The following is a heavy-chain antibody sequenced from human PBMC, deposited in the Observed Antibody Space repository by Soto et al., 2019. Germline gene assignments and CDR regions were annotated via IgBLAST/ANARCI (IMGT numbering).Heavy chain of an antibody. D-gene: IGHD3-3*01. CDR3: AREPLPKYYDFWSGHKAARNWFDP. V-gene: IGHV3-21*01. J-gene: IGHJ5*02. Sequence: GSLKLSCAASRXTLSSYSMSWVRQAPGTGLEWVSSISSTSTYTYYPDSLKCRFTIYRDNAKNSLYLQMNGLRAEDTAVYYCAREPLPKYYDFWSGHKAARNWFDPWGQGTLVTVSS. CDR1: RXTLSSYS. CDR2: ISSTSTYT.